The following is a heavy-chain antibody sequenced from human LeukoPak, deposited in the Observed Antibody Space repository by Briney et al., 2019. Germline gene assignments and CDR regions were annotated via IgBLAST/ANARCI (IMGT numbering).Heavy chain of an antibody. D-gene: IGHD3-10*01. CDR2: INPNSGGT. CDR1: GYTFTGYY. V-gene: IGHV1-2*02. CDR3: ARDLPTIPKLLWFGEARDDAFDI. J-gene: IGHJ3*02. Sequence: ASVKVSCKASGYTFTGYYMYWVRQAPGQGLEWMGWINPNSGGTNYAQKFQGRVTMTRDTSISTAYVELSRLRSDDTAVHYCARDLPTIPKLLWFGEARDDAFDIWGQGTMVTVSS.